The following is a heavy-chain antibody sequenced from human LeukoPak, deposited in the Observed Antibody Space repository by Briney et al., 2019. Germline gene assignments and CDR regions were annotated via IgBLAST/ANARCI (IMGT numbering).Heavy chain of an antibody. V-gene: IGHV4-59*01. CDR1: GGSISSYY. D-gene: IGHD3-10*01. CDR3: ATGAFYGSGSYYNDY. Sequence: SETLSLTCTVSGGSISSYYWSWIRRPPGKGLEWIGYIYYSGSTNYNPSLKSRVTISVDTSKNQFSLKLSSVTAADTAVYYCATGAFYGSGSYYNDYWGQGTLVTVSS. J-gene: IGHJ4*02. CDR2: IYYSGST.